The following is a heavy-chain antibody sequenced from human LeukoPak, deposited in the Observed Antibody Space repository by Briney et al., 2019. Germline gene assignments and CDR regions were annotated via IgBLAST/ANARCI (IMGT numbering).Heavy chain of an antibody. CDR3: ARTDILGGPFDY. J-gene: IGHJ4*02. V-gene: IGHV4-4*07. CDR2: IYTSGST. Sequence: SETLTLTCTVSGGSISSYYWSWNRQPAGKGLEWIGRIYTSGSTNYNPSLKSRVTMSVDTSKNQFSLMLSSVTAADTAVYYCARTDILGGPFDYWARETLVTVPS. D-gene: IGHD3-9*01. CDR1: GGSISSYY.